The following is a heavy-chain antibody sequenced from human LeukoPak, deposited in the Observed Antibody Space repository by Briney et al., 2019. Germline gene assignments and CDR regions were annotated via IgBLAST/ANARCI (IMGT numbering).Heavy chain of an antibody. CDR1: GYTFTNYD. V-gene: IGHV1-69*13. J-gene: IGHJ6*03. Sequence: SVKVSCKASGYTFTNYDVNWVRQAPGQGLEWMGGIIPMFEAANYAQKFQGRVTITADEFTTTVYMELSSLRSEDTAVYYCARGIRYYDILTGHVKGHDNSYYYYMDVWGQGTAVTISS. D-gene: IGHD3-9*01. CDR2: IIPMFEAA. CDR3: ARGIRYYDILTGHVKGHDNSYYYYMDV.